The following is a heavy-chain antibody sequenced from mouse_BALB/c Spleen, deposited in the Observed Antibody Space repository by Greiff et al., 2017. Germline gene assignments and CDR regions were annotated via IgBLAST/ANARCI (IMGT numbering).Heavy chain of an antibody. CDR2: IDPANGNT. CDR1: GFNIKDTY. D-gene: IGHD2-3*01. CDR3: AADDGYYGGWFAY. Sequence: EVQLVESGAELVKPGASVKLSCTASGFNIKDTYMHWVKQRPEQGLEWIGRIDPANGNTKYDPKFQGKATITADTSSNTAYLQLSSLTSEDTAVYYCAADDGYYGGWFAYWGQGTLVTVSA. J-gene: IGHJ3*01. V-gene: IGHV14-3*02.